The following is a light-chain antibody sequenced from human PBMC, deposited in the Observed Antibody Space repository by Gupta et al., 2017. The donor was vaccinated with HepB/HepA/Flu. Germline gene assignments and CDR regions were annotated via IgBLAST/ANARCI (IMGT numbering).Light chain of an antibody. Sequence: EIVLTQSPRTLSLSPWDRATLPCRASQSVSSSYLAWYQQKPGQAPRLRIYGASSRATGSPERLRGSGFGTDFTLTISRREREDFAACYGQQEGSSPFIFGKGTKVDIK. J-gene: IGKJ3*01. CDR1: QSVSSSY. CDR2: GAS. CDR3: QQEGSSPFI. V-gene: IGKV3-20*01.